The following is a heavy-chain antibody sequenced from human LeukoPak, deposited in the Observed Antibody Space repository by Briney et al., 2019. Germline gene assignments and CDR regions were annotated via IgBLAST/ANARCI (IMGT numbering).Heavy chain of an antibody. D-gene: IGHD1-26*01. Sequence: GGSLRLSCAASGFTFSHYSMHWVRQAPGKGLEYVSAINSNGDDTYYANSVKGRFTISRDNSKNTLYLQMGSLRAEDMAVYYCARDPGRSPDSWGQGTLVTVSS. J-gene: IGHJ4*02. V-gene: IGHV3-64*01. CDR1: GFTFSHYS. CDR3: ARDPGRSPDS. CDR2: INSNGDDT.